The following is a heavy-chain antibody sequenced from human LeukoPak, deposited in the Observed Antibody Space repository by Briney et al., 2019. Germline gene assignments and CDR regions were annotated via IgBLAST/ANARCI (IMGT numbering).Heavy chain of an antibody. V-gene: IGHV4-59*01. CDR1: GGSISTYY. J-gene: IGHJ5*01. D-gene: IGHD6-19*01. Sequence: SETLSLTCTVSGGSISTYYWNWIRQPPGKGLEWIGYIYHSGSTNYNPSLQSRVTISVDTSKNQFSLKLSSVTAADTAVYYCARREQEYSSGWFDYRGQGTLVTVSP. CDR3: ARREQEYSSGWFDY. CDR2: IYHSGST.